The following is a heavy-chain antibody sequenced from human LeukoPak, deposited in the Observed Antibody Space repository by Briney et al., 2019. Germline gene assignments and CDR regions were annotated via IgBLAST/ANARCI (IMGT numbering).Heavy chain of an antibody. CDR2: TYYRSKWYN. Sequence: SQTLSLTCAISGDSVSSNSAAWNWIRQSPSRGLEWLGRTYYRSKWYNDYAVSVKSRIAINPDTSKNQFSLQLNSVTPEDTAVYYCARDLITMVRGVHYYYGMDVWGKGTTVTVSS. D-gene: IGHD3-10*01. V-gene: IGHV6-1*01. CDR1: GDSVSSNSAA. J-gene: IGHJ6*04. CDR3: ARDLITMVRGVHYYYGMDV.